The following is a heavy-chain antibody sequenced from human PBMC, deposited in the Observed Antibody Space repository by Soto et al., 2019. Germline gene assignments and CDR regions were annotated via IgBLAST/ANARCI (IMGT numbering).Heavy chain of an antibody. CDR1: GFTFRSYA. CDR2: IGGSSDST. D-gene: IGHD3-22*01. CDR3: AKRDSTGYYYFNY. Sequence: GGSLRLSCAASGFTFRSYAMSWVRQPPGKGLEWVSGIGGSSDSTFYAHSVKGRLTISRDNSKDTLYLQMNSLRAEDTAVYYCAKRDSTGYYYFNYWGQGTLVTVSS. J-gene: IGHJ4*02. V-gene: IGHV3-23*01.